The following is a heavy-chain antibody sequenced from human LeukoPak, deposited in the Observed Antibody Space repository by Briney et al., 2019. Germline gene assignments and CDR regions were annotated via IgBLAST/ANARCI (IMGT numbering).Heavy chain of an antibody. D-gene: IGHD6-6*01. CDR2: IYYSGST. V-gene: IGHV4-31*03. CDR3: ARGTYSSSSNWFDP. J-gene: IGHJ5*02. CDR1: GGSISSGGYY. Sequence: PSQTLSLTCTVSGGSISSGGYYWSWIRQHPGEGLEWIGYIYYSGSTYYNPSLKGRVTISVDTSKNQFSLKLSSVTAADTAVYYCARGTYSSSSNWFDPWGQGTLVTVSS.